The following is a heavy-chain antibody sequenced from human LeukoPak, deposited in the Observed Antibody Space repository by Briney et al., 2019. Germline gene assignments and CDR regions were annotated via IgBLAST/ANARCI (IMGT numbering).Heavy chain of an antibody. V-gene: IGHV1-2*02. CDR3: ASPGSSSSRDYYYMDV. D-gene: IGHD6-6*01. J-gene: IGHJ6*03. Sequence: EASVKVSCKASGYTFTGYYMHWVRQAPGQGLEWMGWINPNSGGTNYAQKFQGRVTMTRDTSISTAYMGLSRLRSDDTAVYYCASPGSSSSRDYYYMDVWGKETTVTVSS. CDR2: INPNSGGT. CDR1: GYTFTGYY.